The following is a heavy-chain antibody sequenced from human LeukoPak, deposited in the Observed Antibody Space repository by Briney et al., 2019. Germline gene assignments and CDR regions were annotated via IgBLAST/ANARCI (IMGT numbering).Heavy chain of an antibody. Sequence: SETLSLTCAVSGGSVSSTDWWTWVRQPPGKGLEWIGEIYHSGTAIYNPSLESRVTIFVDRSKNQFSLKLSSVTAADTAVYYCARIFSSGYNWFDPWGQGTLVTVSS. D-gene: IGHD6-25*01. CDR2: IYHSGTA. CDR1: GGSVSSTDW. V-gene: IGHV4-4*02. CDR3: ARIFSSGYNWFDP. J-gene: IGHJ5*02.